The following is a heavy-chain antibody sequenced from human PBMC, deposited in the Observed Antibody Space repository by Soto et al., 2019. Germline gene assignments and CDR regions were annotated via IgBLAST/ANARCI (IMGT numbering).Heavy chain of an antibody. CDR2: ISASGGST. D-gene: IGHD2-15*01. CDR1: GFTFSAYV. V-gene: IGHV3-23*01. CDR3: AKGVQDIYFYYGMDV. J-gene: IGHJ6*02. Sequence: EVQLLESGGGLVQPGGSLRLSCAASGFTFSAYVMSWVRQAPGKGLEWVSAISASGGSTSYADSVKGRFTISRDNSENTLSLQMNSLRAEDTAVYYCAKGVQDIYFYYGMDVWGQGTTVTVSS.